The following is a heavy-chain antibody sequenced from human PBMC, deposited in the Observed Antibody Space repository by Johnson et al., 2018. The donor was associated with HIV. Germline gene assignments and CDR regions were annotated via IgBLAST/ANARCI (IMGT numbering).Heavy chain of an antibody. Sequence: VQLVESGGGVVQPGGSLRLSCAASGFTVSSNYMNWVRQAPGKGLEWVSVIYSGGSTYYADSVKGRFTISRDNSKNTFYLQMNSLRTEDTALYYCARDRTSYGWIHDAFDIWGQGTMVTVSS. D-gene: IGHD3-16*02. CDR1: GFTVSSNY. J-gene: IGHJ3*02. CDR3: ARDRTSYGWIHDAFDI. CDR2: IYSGGST. V-gene: IGHV3-66*02.